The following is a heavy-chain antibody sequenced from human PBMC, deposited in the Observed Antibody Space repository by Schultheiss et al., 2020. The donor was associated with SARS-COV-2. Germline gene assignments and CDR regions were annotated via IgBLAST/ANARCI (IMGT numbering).Heavy chain of an antibody. CDR2: IYYSGST. J-gene: IGHJ4*02. CDR1: GGSFSGYY. Sequence: SETLSLTCAVYGGSFSGYYWSWIRQPPGKGLEWIGYIYYSGSTNYNPSLKSRVTISVDTSKNQFSLKLSSVTAADTAVYYCARGRKVGDFDYWGQGTLVTVSS. V-gene: IGHV4-59*12. CDR3: ARGRKVGDFDY. D-gene: IGHD3-16*01.